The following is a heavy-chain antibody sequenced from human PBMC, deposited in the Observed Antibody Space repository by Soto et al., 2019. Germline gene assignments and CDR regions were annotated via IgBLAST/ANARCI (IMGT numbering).Heavy chain of an antibody. CDR2: IKSKTDGGTT. Sequence: GGSLRLSCAASGFTFSNAWMRWVRQAPGKGLEWVGRIKSKTDGGTTHYAAPVKGKFTNSRNDSKNTLYLQMNSLKTESTAVYYCTTHAELTASGLDVFDLWGQGTMVTVSS. V-gene: IGHV3-15*01. CDR3: TTHAELTASGLDVFDL. D-gene: IGHD7-27*01. J-gene: IGHJ3*01. CDR1: GFTFSNAW.